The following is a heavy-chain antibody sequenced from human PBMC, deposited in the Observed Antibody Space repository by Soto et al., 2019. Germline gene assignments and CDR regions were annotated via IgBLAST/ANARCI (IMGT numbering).Heavy chain of an antibody. Sequence: SETLSLTGTVSGGSISSYYWSWIRQPAGKGLEWIGRIYTSGSTNYNPSLKSRVTMSVGTSKNPFSPKLSSVTAADTAVYYCARVRAGFWSGVFDYWGQGTLVTVSS. CDR2: IYTSGST. CDR3: ARVRAGFWSGVFDY. D-gene: IGHD3-3*01. J-gene: IGHJ4*02. CDR1: GGSISSYY. V-gene: IGHV4-4*07.